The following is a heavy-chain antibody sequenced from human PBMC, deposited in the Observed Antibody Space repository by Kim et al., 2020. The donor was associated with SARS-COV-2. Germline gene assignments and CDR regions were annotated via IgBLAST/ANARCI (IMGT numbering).Heavy chain of an antibody. J-gene: IGHJ6*02. V-gene: IGHV1-46*01. Sequence: KFQGRVTMTRDTSTSTVYMELSSLRSEDTAVYYCAREYGSGNRRYGMDVWGQGTTVTVSS. D-gene: IGHD3-10*01. CDR3: AREYGSGNRRYGMDV.